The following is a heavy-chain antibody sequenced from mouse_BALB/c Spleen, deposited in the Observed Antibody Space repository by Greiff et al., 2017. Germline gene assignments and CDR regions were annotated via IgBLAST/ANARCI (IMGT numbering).Heavy chain of an antibody. CDR1: GFTFSSYA. CDR3: ARGYYYGSSPWYFDV. D-gene: IGHD1-1*01. V-gene: IGHV5-6-5*01. Sequence: EVKLMESGGGLVKPGGSLKLSCAASGFTFSSYAMSWVRQTPEKRLEWVASISSGGSTYYPDSVKGRFTISRDNARNILYLQMSSLRSEDTAMYYCARGYYYGSSPWYFDVWGAGTTVTVSS. J-gene: IGHJ1*01. CDR2: ISSGGST.